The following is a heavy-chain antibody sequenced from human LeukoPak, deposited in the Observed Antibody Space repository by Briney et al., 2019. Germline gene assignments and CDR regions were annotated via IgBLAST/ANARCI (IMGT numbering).Heavy chain of an antibody. CDR1: GFTFSNDW. D-gene: IGHD1-26*01. J-gene: IGHJ4*02. V-gene: IGHV3-74*01. CDR2: INTDGSTT. CDR3: ARGRGGSYHY. Sequence: PGGSLRLSCAASGFTFSNDWMHWARQAPGKGLLWVSRINTDGSTTTYADSVKGRFTISRDNAKNTLYLQMNSLRVEDTAVYYCARGRGGSYHYWGQGTLVTVSS.